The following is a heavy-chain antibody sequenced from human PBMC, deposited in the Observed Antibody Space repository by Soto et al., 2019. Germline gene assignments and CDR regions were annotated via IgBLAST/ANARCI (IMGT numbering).Heavy chain of an antibody. D-gene: IGHD6-13*01. CDR2: ISGSGGST. CDR1: GFTFSSYA. J-gene: IGHJ4*02. CDR3: AYDEYSSSWLGDY. V-gene: IGHV3-23*01. Sequence: EVQLLESGGGLVQPGGSLRLSCAASGFTFSSYAMSWVRQAPGKGLEWVSAISGSGGSTYYADSVKGRFTISRDNSKNTLYLQMNSLRAEDTAVYYCAYDEYSSSWLGDYWGQGTLVTVSS.